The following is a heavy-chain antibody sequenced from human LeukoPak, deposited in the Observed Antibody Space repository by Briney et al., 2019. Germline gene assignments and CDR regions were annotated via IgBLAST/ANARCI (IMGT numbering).Heavy chain of an antibody. CDR1: GFNFDDYG. Sequence: GGSLRLSCAASGFNFDDYGMSWVRQAPGKGLEWVANIKQDGSEKYYVDSVKGRFTISRDNAKNSLYLQMNSLRAEDTAVYYCARDLYRIVVVPHYFDYWGQGTLVTVSS. CDR3: ARDLYRIVVVPHYFDY. V-gene: IGHV3-7*01. CDR2: IKQDGSEK. D-gene: IGHD3-22*01. J-gene: IGHJ4*02.